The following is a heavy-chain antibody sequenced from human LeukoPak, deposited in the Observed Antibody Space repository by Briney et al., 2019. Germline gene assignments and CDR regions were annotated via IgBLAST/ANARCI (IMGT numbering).Heavy chain of an antibody. Sequence: GGSLRLSCAVSGLTFRSYWMSWVRQAPGKGLEWVANINQDGSEKYFVDSVKGRFTISRDNAKNSLHLQMNTLRAEDTAVYYCARERDGRFYDYWGQGTLVTVSS. CDR2: INQDGSEK. D-gene: IGHD5-24*01. CDR3: ARERDGRFYDY. CDR1: GLTFRSYW. J-gene: IGHJ4*02. V-gene: IGHV3-7*01.